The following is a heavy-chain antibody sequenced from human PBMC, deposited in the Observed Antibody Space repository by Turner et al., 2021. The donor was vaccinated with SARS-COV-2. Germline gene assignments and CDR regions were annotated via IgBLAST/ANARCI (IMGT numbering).Heavy chain of an antibody. CDR3: ASYYYDSSGYYYAFDY. J-gene: IGHJ4*02. CDR1: GGSIRSYY. CDR2: IYYSGST. V-gene: IGHV4-59*01. D-gene: IGHD3-22*01. Sequence: QVQLQESGPGLVKPSETLSLTCTVSGGSIRSYYWSWIRQPPGKGLEWIGYIYYSGSTNYNTSLKSRVTISVDTSKNQFSLKLSSVTAADTAGYYCASYYYDSSGYYYAFDYWGQGTLVTVSS.